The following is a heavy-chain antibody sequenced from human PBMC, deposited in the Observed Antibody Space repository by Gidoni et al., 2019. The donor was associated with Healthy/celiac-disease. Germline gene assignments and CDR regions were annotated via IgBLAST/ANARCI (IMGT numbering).Heavy chain of an antibody. V-gene: IGHV6-1*01. Sequence: QVQLQQSGPGRVKPSQTRSHTCAISGDRVPSNSAAWNWIRQSPSRGLEWLGRTYYRSKLYNDYAVSVKSRITINPDTSKNQFSLQLNSVTPEDTAVYYCARDEGISSSAGSEYYYYYYGMDVWGQGTTVTVSS. CDR2: TYYRSKLYN. CDR1: GDRVPSNSAA. CDR3: ARDEGISSSAGSEYYYYYYGMDV. D-gene: IGHD6-6*01. J-gene: IGHJ6*02.